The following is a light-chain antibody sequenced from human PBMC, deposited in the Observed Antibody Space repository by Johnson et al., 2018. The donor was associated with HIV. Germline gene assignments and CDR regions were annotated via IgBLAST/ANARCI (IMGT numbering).Light chain of an antibody. CDR2: EKN. CDR1: SSNVGNNY. V-gene: IGLV1-51*02. CDR3: GTWDSSLSAHYL. Sequence: QSVLTQPPSVSAAPGQKVTISCSGTSSNVGNNYVSWYQQFPGTAPKLLIYEKNKRPSGIPDRFSASKSGTSATLAITGLQTGDEADYYCGTWDSSLSAHYLFGTGTKVTVL. J-gene: IGLJ1*01.